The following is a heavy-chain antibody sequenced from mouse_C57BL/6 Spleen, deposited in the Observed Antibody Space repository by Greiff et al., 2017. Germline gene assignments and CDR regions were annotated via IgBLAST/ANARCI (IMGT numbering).Heavy chain of an antibody. CDR1: GYTFTSYW. Sequence: VQLQQPGAELVKPGASVKLSCKASGYTFTSYWMHWVKQRPGQGLEWIGRIDPNSGGTKYNEKFKSKATLTVDKPSSTAYMQLSSLTSEDSAVYYCARSSTVVARTGWYFDVWGTGTTVTVSS. J-gene: IGHJ1*03. CDR3: ARSSTVVARTGWYFDV. CDR2: IDPNSGGT. V-gene: IGHV1-72*01. D-gene: IGHD1-1*01.